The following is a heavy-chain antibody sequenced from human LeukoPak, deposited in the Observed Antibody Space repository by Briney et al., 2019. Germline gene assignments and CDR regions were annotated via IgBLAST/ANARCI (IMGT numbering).Heavy chain of an antibody. V-gene: IGHV3-48*03. J-gene: IGHJ4*02. D-gene: IGHD3-16*01. CDR2: ISSSGSTI. CDR1: GFTFSSYE. Sequence: GGSLTLSCAVSGFTFSSYEMNWVRQAPGKGLEWVSYISSSGSTIYYADSVKGRFTISRDNAKNSLYLQMNSLRAEDTAVYYCARNGGAKADYWGQGTLVTVSS. CDR3: ARNGGAKADY.